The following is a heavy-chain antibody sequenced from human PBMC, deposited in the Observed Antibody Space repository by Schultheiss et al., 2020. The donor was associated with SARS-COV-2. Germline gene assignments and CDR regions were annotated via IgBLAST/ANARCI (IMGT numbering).Heavy chain of an antibody. J-gene: IGHJ4*02. CDR1: GFTFSKYS. CDR2: ISSSSSYI. V-gene: IGHV3-21*01. D-gene: IGHD3-10*01. CDR3: ASSMGRSAPDY. Sequence: GESLKISCVGSGFTFSKYSLSWVRQTPGKGLEWVSSISSSSSYIYYADSVKGRFTISRDNSSNTLYLQMNSLRAEDTAVYYCASSMGRSAPDYWGQGTLVTVSS.